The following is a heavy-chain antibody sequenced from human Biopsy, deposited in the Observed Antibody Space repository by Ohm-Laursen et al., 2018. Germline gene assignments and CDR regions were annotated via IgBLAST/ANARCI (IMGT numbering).Heavy chain of an antibody. CDR1: GGSITSDKYY. V-gene: IGHV4-31*01. D-gene: IGHD6-19*01. CDR3: ARVSSSDWFLSEGWFDA. CDR2: IYHSGST. J-gene: IGHJ5*02. Sequence: SQTLSLTCTVSGGSITSDKYYWSWIRQHPGKGLEWIGYIYHSGSTYYNPSLNDLATISIDTSKKKFSLKLRSVTAADTAIYYCARVSSSDWFLSEGWFDAWGQGTLVTVSP.